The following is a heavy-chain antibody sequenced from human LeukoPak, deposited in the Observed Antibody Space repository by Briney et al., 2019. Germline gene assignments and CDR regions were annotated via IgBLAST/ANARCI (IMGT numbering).Heavy chain of an antibody. CDR2: IWSDGSNK. V-gene: IGHV3-33*01. Sequence: GGSLRLSCAASGFTFRGSGMHWVRQAPGKGLEWVAIIWSDGSNKYYTDSVKGRFTISRDNSKNTVYLQMNSLRAEDTAVYYCARGGDSLHYWGQGTLVTVSS. CDR1: GFTFRGSG. D-gene: IGHD3-10*01. J-gene: IGHJ4*02. CDR3: ARGGDSLHY.